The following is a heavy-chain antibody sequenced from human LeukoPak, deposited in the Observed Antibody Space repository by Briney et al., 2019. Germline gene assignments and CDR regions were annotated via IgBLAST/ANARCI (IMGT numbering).Heavy chain of an antibody. CDR3: ARAGNYYKEIDC. D-gene: IGHD3-10*01. Sequence: TGGSLRFSCAASGFTFNAYAMHWVRQAPGKGLEWVTIISYDGSNKYYSDSVKGRFTISRDNSNNTLYLQMNSLRTEDTAVYYCARAGNYYKEIDCWGQGTLVTVSS. J-gene: IGHJ4*02. CDR2: ISYDGSNK. CDR1: GFTFNAYA. V-gene: IGHV3-30*04.